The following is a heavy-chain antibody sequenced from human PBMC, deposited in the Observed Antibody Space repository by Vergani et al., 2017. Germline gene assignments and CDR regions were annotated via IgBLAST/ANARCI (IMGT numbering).Heavy chain of an antibody. J-gene: IGHJ6*02. Sequence: QLQLQESGPGLVRPSQTLSLTCTVSGGSISSGSYYWSWFRQPAGKGLEWIGRFYTGGGTSYNPSLKSRVTISVDTSTNQFSLQLSSVTAADTAVYYCASDLLDSTTWLFLLLVMDVWVRGTTVAVS. D-gene: IGHD6-13*01. CDR1: GGSISSGSYY. CDR3: ASDLLDSTTWLFLLLVMDV. V-gene: IGHV4-61*02. CDR2: FYTGGGT.